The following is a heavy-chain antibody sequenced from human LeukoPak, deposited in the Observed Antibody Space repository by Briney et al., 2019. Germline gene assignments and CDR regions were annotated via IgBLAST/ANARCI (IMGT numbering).Heavy chain of an antibody. J-gene: IGHJ4*02. Sequence: SETLSLTCTVSGGSISSYYWSWIRQPAGKGLEWIGRIHTSGSTNYNPSLKSRVTMSVDTSKNQFSLKLSSVTAADTAVYYCFLSLWFGDVDYWGQGTLVTVSS. V-gene: IGHV4-4*07. CDR2: IHTSGST. CDR1: GGSISSYY. CDR3: FLSLWFGDVDY. D-gene: IGHD3-10*01.